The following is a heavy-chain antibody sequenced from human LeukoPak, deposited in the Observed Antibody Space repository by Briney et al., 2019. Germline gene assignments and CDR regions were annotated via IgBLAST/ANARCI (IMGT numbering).Heavy chain of an antibody. CDR3: ARLITPPYYFDY. J-gene: IGHJ4*02. V-gene: IGHV4-4*07. Sequence: SETLPLTCTVSTGSISSYDWSWIRQPAGKGLEWIGRIYTSGSTNYNPSLKSRVTMSGDTSKNQFSLKLSSVTAADTAVYYCARLITPPYYFDYWGQGTVVTVSS. CDR2: IYTSGST. D-gene: IGHD1-14*01. CDR1: TGSISSYD.